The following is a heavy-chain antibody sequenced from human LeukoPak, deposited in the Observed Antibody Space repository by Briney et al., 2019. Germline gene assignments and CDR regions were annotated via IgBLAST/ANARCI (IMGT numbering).Heavy chain of an antibody. CDR3: AIASGWYDFYFDY. CDR1: GGSISSYS. J-gene: IGHJ4*02. D-gene: IGHD6-19*01. Sequence: SETLSLTCTVSGGSISSYSWSWIRQPPGKGLEWIGYIYYSGSTYYNPSLKSRVTISVDTSKNQFSLKLSSVTAADTAVYYCAIASGWYDFYFDYWGQGTLVTVSS. V-gene: IGHV4-59*12. CDR2: IYYSGST.